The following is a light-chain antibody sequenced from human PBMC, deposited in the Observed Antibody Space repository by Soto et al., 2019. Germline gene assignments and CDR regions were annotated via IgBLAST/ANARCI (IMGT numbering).Light chain of an antibody. V-gene: IGKV3-20*01. J-gene: IGKJ2*01. CDR3: QQYGSSPMYT. Sequence: EIVLTQSPGTLSFSPGERATLSCRASQSVSSSYLAWYQQKPGQAPRLLIYGASSRATGIPDRFSGSGSGTDFTLTISRLEPEDFAVHDCQQYGSSPMYTFGQGTKLEIK. CDR2: GAS. CDR1: QSVSSSY.